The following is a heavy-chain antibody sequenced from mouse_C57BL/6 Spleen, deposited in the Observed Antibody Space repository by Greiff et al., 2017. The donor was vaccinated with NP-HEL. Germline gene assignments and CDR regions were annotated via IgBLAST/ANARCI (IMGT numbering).Heavy chain of an antibody. D-gene: IGHD3-1*01. Sequence: VQLQQSGAELVRPGTSVKLSCKASGYTFTSYWMHWVKQRPGQGLEWIGVIDPSDSYTNYNQKFKGKATLTVDTSSSTAYMQLSSLTSEDSAVYYCARRSGRVWYFDVWGTGTTVTVSS. CDR3: ARRSGRVWYFDV. J-gene: IGHJ1*03. CDR1: GYTFTSYW. CDR2: IDPSDSYT. V-gene: IGHV1-59*01.